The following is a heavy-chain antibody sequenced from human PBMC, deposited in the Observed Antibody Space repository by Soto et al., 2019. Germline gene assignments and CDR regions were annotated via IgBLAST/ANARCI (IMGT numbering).Heavy chain of an antibody. V-gene: IGHV1-2*04. CDR3: ARCDYVWGSYRRWSRAFDI. CDR2: INPNSGGT. J-gene: IGHJ3*02. CDR1: GYTLTGYY. D-gene: IGHD3-16*02. Sequence: GASVKVSCKASGYTLTGYYMHWVRQAPGQGLEWMGWINPNSGGTNYAQKFQGWVTMTRDTSISTAYMELSRLRSDDTAVYYCARCDYVWGSYRRWSRAFDICGQGTMVTVSS.